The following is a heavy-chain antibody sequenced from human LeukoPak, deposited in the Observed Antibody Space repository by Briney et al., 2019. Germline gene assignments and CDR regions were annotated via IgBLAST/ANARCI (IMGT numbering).Heavy chain of an antibody. Sequence: SETLSLTCAVYGGSFSGYYWSWIRQPPGKGLEWIGEINHSGSTNDNPSLKSRVTISVDKSKNQVSLKLSSVTAADTAVYYCARVDDYNSLYWGQGTLVTVSS. CDR1: GGSFSGYY. D-gene: IGHD5-24*01. J-gene: IGHJ4*02. CDR3: ARVDDYNSLY. CDR2: INHSGST. V-gene: IGHV4-34*01.